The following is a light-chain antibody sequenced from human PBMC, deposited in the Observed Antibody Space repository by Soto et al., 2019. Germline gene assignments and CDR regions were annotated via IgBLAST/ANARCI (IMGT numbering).Light chain of an antibody. CDR1: SSNIGNNY. CDR2: SNN. Sequence: QAVVTQPPSASGTSGQRVTISCSGSSSNIGNNYVNWYQQLPGTAPKLLIYSNNQRPSGVPDRFSASKSGTSASLAISGLQSEDEADYYCAVWDASLDGYAFGTGTKLTVL. CDR3: AVWDASLDGYA. J-gene: IGLJ1*01. V-gene: IGLV1-44*01.